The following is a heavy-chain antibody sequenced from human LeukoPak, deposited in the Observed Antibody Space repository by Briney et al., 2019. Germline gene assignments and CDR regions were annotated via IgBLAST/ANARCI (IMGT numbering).Heavy chain of an antibody. Sequence: PGGSLRLSCGASGFTFSTYAVTWVRQAPGKGLEWVSTISGVGGSTYYADSVKGRFTISRDNSKNTLYLHMDSLRPEDTAVYFCASAPSAFSSGWYGDWGQGTLVTVSS. CDR1: GFTFSTYA. D-gene: IGHD6-19*01. V-gene: IGHV3-23*01. CDR3: ASAPSAFSSGWYGD. CDR2: ISGVGGST. J-gene: IGHJ4*02.